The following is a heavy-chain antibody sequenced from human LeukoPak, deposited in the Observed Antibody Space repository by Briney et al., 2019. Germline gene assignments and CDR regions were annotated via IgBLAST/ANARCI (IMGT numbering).Heavy chain of an antibody. D-gene: IGHD3-3*01. CDR3: ARGELNYDFWSGRNTAFDY. Sequence: PSETLSLTCTVSGGSISSYYWSWIRQPPGKGLEWIGYIYYSGSTNYNPSLKSRVTISVDTSKNQFSLKLSSVTAADTAVYYCARGELNYDFWSGRNTAFDYWGQGSLVTVSS. V-gene: IGHV4-59*01. CDR2: IYYSGST. CDR1: GGSISSYY. J-gene: IGHJ4*02.